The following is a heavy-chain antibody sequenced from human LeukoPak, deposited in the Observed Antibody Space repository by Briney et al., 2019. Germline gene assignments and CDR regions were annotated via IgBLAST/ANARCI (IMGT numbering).Heavy chain of an antibody. V-gene: IGHV4-59*01. J-gene: IGHJ4*02. D-gene: IGHD1-26*01. Sequence: SETLSLTCTVSGGSISSYYWSWIRQPPGKGLEWIGYIYYSGSTNYNPSLKSRVTISVDTSKNQFSLKLSSVTAADTAVYYCATTTIRLGYWGQGTLVTVSS. CDR1: GGSISSYY. CDR3: ATTTIRLGY. CDR2: IYYSGST.